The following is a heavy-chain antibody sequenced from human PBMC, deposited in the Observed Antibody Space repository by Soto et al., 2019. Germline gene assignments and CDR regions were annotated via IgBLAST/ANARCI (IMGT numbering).Heavy chain of an antibody. V-gene: IGHV3-23*01. D-gene: IGHD3-10*01. CDR2: ISGSGGST. CDR1: GFTFSSYA. J-gene: IGHJ6*02. Sequence: EVQLLESGGGLVQPGGSLRLSCAASGFTFSSYAMSWVRQAPGKGLEWVSAISGSGGSTYYADSVKGRFTISRDNSKNTLYLPINSLRAEDTAVYYCAKGPHYYGSGSQYGMDVWGQGTTVTVSS. CDR3: AKGPHYYGSGSQYGMDV.